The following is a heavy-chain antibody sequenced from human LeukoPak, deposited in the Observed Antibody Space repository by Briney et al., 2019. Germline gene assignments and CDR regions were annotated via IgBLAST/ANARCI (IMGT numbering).Heavy chain of an antibody. CDR1: GYTLTSYG. Sequence: ASVKVSCKASGYTLTSYGISWVRQAPGQGLEWMGWISAYNGNTNYAQKLQGRVTMTTDTSTSTAYMELRSLRSDDTAVYYCASGYYDSSGYPKVFDYWGQGTLVTVSS. CDR2: ISAYNGNT. D-gene: IGHD3-22*01. V-gene: IGHV1-18*01. CDR3: ASGYYDSSGYPKVFDY. J-gene: IGHJ4*02.